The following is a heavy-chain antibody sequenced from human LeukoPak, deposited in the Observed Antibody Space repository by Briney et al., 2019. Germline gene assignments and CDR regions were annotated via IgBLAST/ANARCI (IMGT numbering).Heavy chain of an antibody. V-gene: IGHV3-53*01. CDR3: ALLSGGTFDY. D-gene: IGHD2/OR15-2a*01. J-gene: IGHJ4*02. CDR2: ISNGGDP. CDR1: GFVVTANY. Sequence: GSLRLSRAASGFVVTANYLAWARQAPGKGLEWVSTISNGGDPFYGDSVKGRSTISRDESTNTFSLQLDSLRVEDMGVYYCALLSGGTFDYWGQGTQVTVAS.